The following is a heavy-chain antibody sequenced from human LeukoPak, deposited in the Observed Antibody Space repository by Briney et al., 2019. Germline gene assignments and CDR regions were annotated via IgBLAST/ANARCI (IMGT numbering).Heavy chain of an antibody. Sequence: GGSLILSCAASGFTFSTSEMTWVLQAPGKGLEWIAYVASGGSPIYYADSVRGRFIISRDNAKNSLFLQMTSLRAEDTALYYCVREDNFDALDIWGQGTMVTVSS. D-gene: IGHD1-20*01. V-gene: IGHV3-48*03. CDR3: VREDNFDALDI. CDR1: GFTFSTSE. CDR2: VASGGSPI. J-gene: IGHJ3*02.